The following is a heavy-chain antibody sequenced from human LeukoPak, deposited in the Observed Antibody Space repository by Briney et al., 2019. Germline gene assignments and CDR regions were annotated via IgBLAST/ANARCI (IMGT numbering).Heavy chain of an antibody. CDR2: IYPGDSDT. V-gene: IGHV5-51*01. CDR1: GYSFTSYW. Sequence: GESLQISCKGSGYSFTSYWIGWVRQMPGKGLEWMGIIYPGDSDTRYSPSFQGQVTISADKSISTAYLQWSSLKAPDTAVYYCARRKEYYGSGTYYGMDVWGQGTLVTVSS. D-gene: IGHD3-10*01. CDR3: ARRKEYYGSGTYYGMDV. J-gene: IGHJ6*02.